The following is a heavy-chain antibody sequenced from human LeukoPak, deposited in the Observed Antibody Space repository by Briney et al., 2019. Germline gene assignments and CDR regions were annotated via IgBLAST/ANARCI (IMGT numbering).Heavy chain of an antibody. D-gene: IGHD6-13*01. CDR1: GGSNTNHY. CDR3: ARDRKQQLVNWFDP. J-gene: IGHJ5*02. Sequence: SETLSLTCTVSGGSNTNHYWNWFRQPAGKGLEWIGRVHPSGSTNYNSSLGSRVTMSLDTSKSQFSLKLTSVTTADTAVYYCARDRKQQLVNWFDPWGQGTLVTVSS. CDR2: VHPSGST. V-gene: IGHV4-4*07.